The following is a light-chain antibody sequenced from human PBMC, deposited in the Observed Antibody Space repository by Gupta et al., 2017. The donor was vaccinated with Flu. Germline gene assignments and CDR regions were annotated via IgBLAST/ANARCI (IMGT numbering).Light chain of an antibody. J-gene: IGLJ1*01. Sequence: QSALTQPPSASGSPGQSVTISCTGTSSDIGRYNYVSWYQHHPGKVPKLMIYEVIKRPSGVPDRFSASKSGNTASLTVSGLQAEDEADYYCSSYAGSNFFVFGNGTTVTVL. V-gene: IGLV2-8*01. CDR3: SSYAGSNFFV. CDR1: SSDIGRYNY. CDR2: EVI.